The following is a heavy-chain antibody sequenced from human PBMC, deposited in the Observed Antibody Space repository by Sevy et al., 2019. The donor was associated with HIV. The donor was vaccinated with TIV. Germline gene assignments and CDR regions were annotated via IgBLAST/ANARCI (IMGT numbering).Heavy chain of an antibody. CDR1: GFSFSNYW. CDR2: IKQDESEK. D-gene: IGHD3-22*01. Sequence: GGSLRLSCAASGFSFSNYWMHWVRQAPGKGLEWVANIKQDESEKYYVASVKGRLTISRDNAKNSVYLQMNSLRPEDTAIYYCARGNSGSFDYWGQGTLVTVSS. J-gene: IGHJ4*02. CDR3: ARGNSGSFDY. V-gene: IGHV3-7*04.